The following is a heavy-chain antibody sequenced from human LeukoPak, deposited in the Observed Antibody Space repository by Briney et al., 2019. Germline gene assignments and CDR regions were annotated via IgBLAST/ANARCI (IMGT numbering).Heavy chain of an antibody. CDR3: ARGRRFWSGYHFGPLSSPFDY. D-gene: IGHD3-3*01. V-gene: IGHV4-34*01. CDR1: GGSISSGGYS. CDR2: INHSGST. J-gene: IGHJ4*02. Sequence: SETLSLTCAVSGGSISSGGYSWSWIRQPPGKGLEWIGEINHSGSTNYNPSLKSRVTISVDTSKNQFSLKLSSVTAADTAVYYCARGRRFWSGYHFGPLSSPFDYWGQGTLVTVSS.